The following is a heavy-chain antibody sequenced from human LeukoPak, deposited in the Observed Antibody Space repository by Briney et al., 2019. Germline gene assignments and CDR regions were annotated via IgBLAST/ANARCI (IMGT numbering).Heavy chain of an antibody. Sequence: GGSLRLSCAASGFTLSSYAMIWVRQAPGKGLEWVSAISGSGGSTYYADSVKGRFTTSRDNSKNTLYLQMNSLRAEDTAVYYCAKDYVGMVAANSGVDYWGQGTLVTVSS. J-gene: IGHJ4*02. D-gene: IGHD2-15*01. CDR2: ISGSGGST. V-gene: IGHV3-23*01. CDR3: AKDYVGMVAANSGVDY. CDR1: GFTLSSYA.